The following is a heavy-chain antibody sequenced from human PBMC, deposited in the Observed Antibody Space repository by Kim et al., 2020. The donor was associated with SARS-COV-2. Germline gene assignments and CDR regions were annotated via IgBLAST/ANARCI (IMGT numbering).Heavy chain of an antibody. CDR2: IDSYDSYT. D-gene: IGHD6-19*01. J-gene: IGHJ5*02. CDR3: VRHVVGSSGWRGNWVDP. Sequence: GESLKISCKASGYSFGNHWISWVRQMPGKGLECIGRIDSYDSYTHKTPSYEGRVKISDDRSITTVYLEWTSLEASDTSIYYSVRHVVGSSGWRGNWVDPWGQANLVIVSS. V-gene: IGHV5-10-1*01. CDR1: GYSFGNHW.